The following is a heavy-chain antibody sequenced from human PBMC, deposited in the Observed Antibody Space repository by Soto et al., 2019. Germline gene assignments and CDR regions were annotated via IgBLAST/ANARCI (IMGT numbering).Heavy chain of an antibody. Sequence: SETLSLTCTVSGGSISSYYWSWVRQPPGKGLEWIGYIYYSGSTNYNPSLKSRVTISVDTSKNQFSLKLSSVTAADTAVYCCARGPVDTAMAYYYYYGMDVWGQGTTVTVSS. CDR3: ARGPVDTAMAYYYYYGMDV. V-gene: IGHV4-59*01. CDR1: GGSISSYY. CDR2: IYYSGST. D-gene: IGHD5-18*01. J-gene: IGHJ6*02.